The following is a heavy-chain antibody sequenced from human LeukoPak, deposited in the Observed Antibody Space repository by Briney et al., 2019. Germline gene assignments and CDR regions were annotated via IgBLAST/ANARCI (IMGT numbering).Heavy chain of an antibody. CDR1: GDSVSTNSAA. Sequence: SQTLSLTCAISGDSVSTNSAAWNWIRQSPSRGHEWLGRTYYRSRWYNDYAVSVKSRITINPDTSKNQFSLQLNSVTPEDTAVYFCARIGGNYKYGMDVWGQGTTVTVSS. V-gene: IGHV6-1*01. D-gene: IGHD3-16*01. J-gene: IGHJ6*02. CDR2: TYYRSRWYN. CDR3: ARIGGNYKYGMDV.